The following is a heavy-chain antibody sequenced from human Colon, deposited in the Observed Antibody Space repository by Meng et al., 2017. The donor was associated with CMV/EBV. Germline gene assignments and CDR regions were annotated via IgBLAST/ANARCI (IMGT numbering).Heavy chain of an antibody. CDR1: GYTFTTYG. V-gene: IGHV1-18*01. CDR3: VRESEVSGVVYLHH. J-gene: IGHJ1*01. Sequence: AGYTFTTYGFIWCRQAPGQGLEWRGWMSAYSDDTHFAQNFQGRVILTRDTSTTTAYLEMSSLRSDDTATYYCVRESEVSGVVYLHHWGQGTLVTVSS. D-gene: IGHD6-19*01. CDR2: MSAYSDDT.